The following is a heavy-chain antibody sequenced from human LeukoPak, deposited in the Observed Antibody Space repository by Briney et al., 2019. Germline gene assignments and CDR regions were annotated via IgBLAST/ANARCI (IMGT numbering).Heavy chain of an antibody. CDR3: AAGTPDY. Sequence: GGSLRLSCAASGFTFSSYAMHWVRQAPGKGLEWVAVISYDGSNKYYADSVKGRFIISRDNSKNTLYLQMNSLRAEDTAVYYCAAGTPDYWGQGTLATVSS. V-gene: IGHV3-30-3*01. J-gene: IGHJ4*02. CDR2: ISYDGSNK. CDR1: GFTFSSYA. D-gene: IGHD6-13*01.